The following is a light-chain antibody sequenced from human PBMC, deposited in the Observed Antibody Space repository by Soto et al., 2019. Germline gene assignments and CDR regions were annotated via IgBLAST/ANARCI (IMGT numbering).Light chain of an antibody. V-gene: IGKV3-15*01. J-gene: IGKJ1*01. CDR1: QSVSSN. Sequence: MVMTQSAENLSVSSGERANLSCRASQSVSSNLAWYQQKPGQAPRLLIYGASTRATGIPARFSGSGSGTEFTLTISSLQSEDFAVYYCQQYNNWPPAFGEGTKVDNK. CDR3: QQYNNWPPA. CDR2: GAS.